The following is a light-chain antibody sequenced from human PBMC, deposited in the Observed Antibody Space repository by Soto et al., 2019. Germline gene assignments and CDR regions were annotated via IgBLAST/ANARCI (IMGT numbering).Light chain of an antibody. V-gene: IGKV1-5*01. Sequence: DTQMTQSPSNLSASVGDSVTITCRASQHIGRWLAWYQQKPGKAPNLLIYYASSLESGVPSRFSGSGPGTEFTLTISSLQPEDSATCYCQQYNSYSQTFGQGTKV. J-gene: IGKJ1*01. CDR1: QHIGRW. CDR2: YAS. CDR3: QQYNSYSQT.